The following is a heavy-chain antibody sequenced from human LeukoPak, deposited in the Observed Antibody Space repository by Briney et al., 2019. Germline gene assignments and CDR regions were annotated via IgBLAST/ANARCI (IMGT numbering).Heavy chain of an antibody. V-gene: IGHV3-48*01. Sequence: PGGSLRLSCAASGFTFSSCSMNWVRQAPGKGLEWVSYISSSSSTIYYADSVKGRFTISRDNAKNSLYLQMNSLRAEDTAVYYCARDRKYSSGWYYFDYWGQGTLVTVSS. D-gene: IGHD6-19*01. CDR2: ISSSSSTI. CDR1: GFTFSSCS. CDR3: ARDRKYSSGWYYFDY. J-gene: IGHJ4*02.